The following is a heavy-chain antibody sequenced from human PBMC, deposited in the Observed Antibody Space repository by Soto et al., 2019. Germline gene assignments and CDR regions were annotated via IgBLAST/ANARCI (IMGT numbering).Heavy chain of an antibody. D-gene: IGHD1-1*01. J-gene: IGHJ4*02. CDR2: IKQDGSDK. CDR3: AREEDTTGALGDY. V-gene: IGHV3-7*04. Sequence: EVQLVESGGDLVQPGGSLRLSCAASGFSLSNYYMSWVRQAPGKGLEWVANIKQDGSDKFYVDSVKGRFTVSRDNAKNSLSLQMNSLRAEDTAVYYCAREEDTTGALGDYWGQGILVIVSS. CDR1: GFSLSNYY.